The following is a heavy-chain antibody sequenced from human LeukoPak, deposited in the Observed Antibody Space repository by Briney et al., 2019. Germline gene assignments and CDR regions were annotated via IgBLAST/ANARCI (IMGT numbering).Heavy chain of an antibody. Sequence: GGSLRLSCAASGFTFSSYTMNWVRQAPGEGLEWVSYISTTSSTIYYADSVKGRFTISRDNAKSSLYLQMNSLRAEDTAVYYCARQVRERELSFDYWGQGTLVTVSS. V-gene: IGHV3-48*01. J-gene: IGHJ4*02. CDR1: GFTFSSYT. D-gene: IGHD1-26*01. CDR3: ARQVRERELSFDY. CDR2: ISTTSSTI.